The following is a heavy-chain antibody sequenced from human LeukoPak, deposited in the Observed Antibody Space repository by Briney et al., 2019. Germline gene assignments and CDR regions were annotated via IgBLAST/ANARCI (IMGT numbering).Heavy chain of an antibody. CDR2: INHSGST. V-gene: IGHV4-34*01. D-gene: IGHD4-23*01. Sequence: SETLSLTCAVYGGSFSGYYWSWIRQPPGKGLEWVGEINHSGSTNYNPSLKSRVTISVDTSKNQFSLKLSSVTAADTAVYYCARGGPTTVVTRAPWYFDLWGRGTLVTVSS. J-gene: IGHJ2*01. CDR1: GGSFSGYY. CDR3: ARGGPTTVVTRAPWYFDL.